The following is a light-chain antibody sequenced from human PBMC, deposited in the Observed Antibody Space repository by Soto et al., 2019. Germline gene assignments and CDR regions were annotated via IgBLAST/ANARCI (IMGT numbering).Light chain of an antibody. Sequence: ETVLTQSPATLSLSPGERATLSCRASQSISSSLAWYQQTPGQAPSLLIYDASKRATGIPARFSGSGAGTDFTLTIRSLEPEDFAVYFCQQRFTWPSFGPGTKVDIK. CDR2: DAS. CDR3: QQRFTWPS. J-gene: IGKJ3*01. V-gene: IGKV3-11*01. CDR1: QSISSS.